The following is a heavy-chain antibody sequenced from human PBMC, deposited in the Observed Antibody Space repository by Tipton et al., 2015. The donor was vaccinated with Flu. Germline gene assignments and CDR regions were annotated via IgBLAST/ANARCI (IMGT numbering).Heavy chain of an antibody. V-gene: IGHV1-18*01. J-gene: IGHJ3*02. CDR3: ARDGPYDILTGPSLDAFDI. CDR2: ISAYNGNT. D-gene: IGHD3-9*01. Sequence: QLVQSGAEVKKPGASVKVSCKASGYTFTSYGSSWVRQAPGQGLEWMGWISAYNGNTNYAQKLQGRVTMTTDTSTSTAYMELRSLRSDDTAVYYCARDGPYDILTGPSLDAFDIWGQGTMVTVSS. CDR1: GYTFTSYG.